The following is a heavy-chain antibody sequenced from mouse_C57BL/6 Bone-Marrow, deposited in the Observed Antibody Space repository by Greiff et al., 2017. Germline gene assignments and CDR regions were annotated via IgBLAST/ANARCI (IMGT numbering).Heavy chain of an antibody. CDR1: GFTFSSYG. J-gene: IGHJ2*01. CDR3: ERRGGY. CDR2: ISSGGSYT. V-gene: IGHV5-6*02. Sequence: EVMLVESGGDLVKPGGSLKLSCAVSGFTFSSYGMSWVRRTPDKRLEWVATISSGGSYTYYPDSVKGRFTISRDNAKNTLYLQMSSLKSEDTAMYYCERRGGYWGKGTTLTVSS.